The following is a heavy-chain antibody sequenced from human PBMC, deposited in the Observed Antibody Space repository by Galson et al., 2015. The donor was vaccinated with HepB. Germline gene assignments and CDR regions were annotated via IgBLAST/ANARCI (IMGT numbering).Heavy chain of an antibody. D-gene: IGHD4-17*01. V-gene: IGHV3-33*01. CDR2: IWYDGSNK. CDR1: GFTFSSYG. J-gene: IGHJ4*02. Sequence: SLRLSCAASGFTFSSYGMHWVRQAPGKGLEWVAVIWYDGSNKYYADSVKGRFTISRDNSKNTLYLQMNSLRAEDTAVYYCAVPYGDYPGHFDYWGQGTLVTVSS. CDR3: AVPYGDYPGHFDY.